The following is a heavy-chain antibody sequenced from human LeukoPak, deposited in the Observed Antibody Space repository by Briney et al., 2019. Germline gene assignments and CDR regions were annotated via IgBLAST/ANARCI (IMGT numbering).Heavy chain of an antibody. D-gene: IGHD3-22*01. CDR1: GFTLSSYW. CDR3: ATGRDRSQY. CDR2: IKQDGSEK. Sequence: GGSLRLSCAASGFTLSSYWMNWVRQAPGKGLEWVANIKQDGSEKYYVDSVKGRFTISGDNAKNSLYLQMNSLRAEDTAVYYCATGRDRSQYWGQGTLVTVSS. V-gene: IGHV3-7*03. J-gene: IGHJ4*02.